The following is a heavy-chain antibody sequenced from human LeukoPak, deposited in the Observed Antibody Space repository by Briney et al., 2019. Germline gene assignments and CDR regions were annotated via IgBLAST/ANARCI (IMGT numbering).Heavy chain of an antibody. CDR2: TSSDLNVK. CDR3: AREGYYGSGSPPSLYFDY. V-gene: IGHV3-30*03. CDR1: GFTFSSYG. Sequence: GGSLRLSCAASGFTFSSYGMHWVRQAPGKGLEWVAVTSSDLNVKLYADSVKGRFTISRDNSRSTLYLQMNSLRPEDTAIYYCAREGYYGSGSPPSLYFDYWAREPWSPSPQ. J-gene: IGHJ4*02. D-gene: IGHD3-10*01.